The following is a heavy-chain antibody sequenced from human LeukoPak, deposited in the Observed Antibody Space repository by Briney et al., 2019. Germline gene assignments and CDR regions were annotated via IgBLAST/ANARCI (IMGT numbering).Heavy chain of an antibody. Sequence: PGGSLRLSCAASGFTFSSDAMSWVRQAPGKGLERLSSISGSGSSTYYADSVKGRFTISRDNSKNMLYLQMISLRADDTAVYFCAKVDGITIFEVFDYWGQGTLVTVSS. CDR2: ISGSGSST. D-gene: IGHD3-3*01. J-gene: IGHJ4*02. CDR1: GFTFSSDA. V-gene: IGHV3-23*01. CDR3: AKVDGITIFEVFDY.